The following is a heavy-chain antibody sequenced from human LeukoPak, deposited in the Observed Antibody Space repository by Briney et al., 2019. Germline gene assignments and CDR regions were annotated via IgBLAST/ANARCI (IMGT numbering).Heavy chain of an antibody. D-gene: IGHD3-9*01. CDR3: TRGIITRPDILTGYWRPPIQYYFDY. Sequence: GGSLRLSCAASGFTFSSYWMSWVRQAPGKGLEWVANIKQDGSEKYYVDSVKGRFTISRDNAKNSLYLQMNSLRAEDTAVYYCTRGIITRPDILTGYWRPPIQYYFDYWGQGTLVTVSS. V-gene: IGHV3-7*01. J-gene: IGHJ4*02. CDR2: IKQDGSEK. CDR1: GFTFSSYW.